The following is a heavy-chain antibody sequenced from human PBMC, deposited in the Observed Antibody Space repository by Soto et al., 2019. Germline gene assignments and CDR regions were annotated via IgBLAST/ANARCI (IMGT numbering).Heavy chain of an antibody. J-gene: IGHJ4*02. CDR2: IKSKNDGGTT. CDR3: TPGGYSYGSTLDY. D-gene: IGHD5-18*01. CDR1: GFTFSNAW. Sequence: EVQLVESGGGLVKPGGSLRLSCAASGFTFSNAWMSWVRQAPGKGLEWVGRIKSKNDGGTTDYAAHVKGRFTISRDDSKNTLYRQTNSLKTKDTAVYYCTPGGYSYGSTLDYWGQGTLVTVSS. V-gene: IGHV3-15*01.